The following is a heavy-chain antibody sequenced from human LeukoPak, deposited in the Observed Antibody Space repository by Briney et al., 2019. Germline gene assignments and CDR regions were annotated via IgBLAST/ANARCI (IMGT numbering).Heavy chain of an antibody. CDR3: ARVMGSYATDY. CDR2: ISKTDSST. CDR1: GSTFSDYY. V-gene: IGHV3-11*04. Sequence: GGSLRLSCTASGSTFSDYYMSWLRQAPGKGLEWVSYISKTDSSTNYADSVRGRFTISRDDAKSSLYLQMNSLRAEDTAVYYCARVMGSYATDYWGQGTLVTVSS. D-gene: IGHD3-16*01. J-gene: IGHJ4*02.